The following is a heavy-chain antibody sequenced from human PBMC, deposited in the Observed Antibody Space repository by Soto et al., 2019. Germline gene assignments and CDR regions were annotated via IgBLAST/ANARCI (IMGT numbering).Heavy chain of an antibody. CDR3: ARGGCSSTSCPLEH. J-gene: IGHJ1*01. CDR1: GFTFSSYA. CDR2: ISYDGSNK. V-gene: IGHV3-30-3*01. Sequence: QVQLVESGGGVVQPGRSLRLSCAASGFTFSSYAMHWVRQAPGKGLEWVAVISYDGSNKYYADSVKGRFTISRDNSKNTLYLEMNSLRAEDTAVYYCARGGCSSTSCPLEHWGQGTLVTVS. D-gene: IGHD2-2*01.